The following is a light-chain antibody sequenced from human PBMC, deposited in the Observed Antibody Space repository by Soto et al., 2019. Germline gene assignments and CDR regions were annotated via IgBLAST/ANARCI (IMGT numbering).Light chain of an antibody. J-gene: IGLJ2*01. CDR2: MND. V-gene: IGLV1-47*01. CDR3: AAWDDSLSGHVV. CDR1: SSNIGSNY. Sequence: QSVLTQPPSASGTPGQRVTISCSGSSSNIGSNYVYWYQQLPGTAPKLLIFMNDQRPSGVPDRFSGSKSGTSASLAISGLRSEDEDDYYCAAWDDSLSGHVVFGGGTKVTVL.